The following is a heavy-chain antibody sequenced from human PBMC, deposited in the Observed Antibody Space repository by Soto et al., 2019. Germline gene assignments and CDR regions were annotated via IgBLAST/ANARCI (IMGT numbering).Heavy chain of an antibody. J-gene: IGHJ4*02. D-gene: IGHD3-10*01. CDR1: GGSISSYY. CDR3: ARWAMVRGVITGYYFDY. Sequence: QVQLQESGPGLVKPSETLSLTCTVSGGSISSYYWSWIRQPPGKGLEWIGYIYYSGSTNYNPSLKSRVTISVDTSKNQFSLKLSSVTAADTAVYYCARWAMVRGVITGYYFDYWGQGTLVTVSS. CDR2: IYYSGST. V-gene: IGHV4-59*01.